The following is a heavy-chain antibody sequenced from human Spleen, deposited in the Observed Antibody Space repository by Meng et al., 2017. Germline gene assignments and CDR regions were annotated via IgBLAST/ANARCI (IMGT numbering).Heavy chain of an antibody. CDR2: INHSGST. CDR3: ARGPTTMAHDFDY. D-gene: IGHD4-11*01. Sequence: QLQHWSAALLNPSETLSLTFCFSGGSFSDYCWAWIRQPPGKGLEWIGEINHSGSTNYHPSLESRATISVDTSQNNLSLKLSSVTAADSAVYYCARGPTTMAHDFDYWGQGTLVTVSS. V-gene: IGHV4-34*01. J-gene: IGHJ4*02. CDR1: GGSFSDYC.